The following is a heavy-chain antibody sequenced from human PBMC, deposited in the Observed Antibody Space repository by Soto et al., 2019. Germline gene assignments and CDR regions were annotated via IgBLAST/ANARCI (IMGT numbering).Heavy chain of an antibody. CDR3: AREEGGRGYSYGFDY. J-gene: IGHJ4*02. CDR1: GGSISSGDYY. V-gene: IGHV4-30-4*01. D-gene: IGHD5-18*01. CDR2: IYYSGSS. Sequence: PSETLSLTCTVSGGSISSGDYYWSWIRQPPGKGLEWIGYIYYSGSSYYNPSLKSRVTISVDTSKNQFSLKLSSVTAADTAVYYCAREEGGRGYSYGFDYWGQGTLVTVSS.